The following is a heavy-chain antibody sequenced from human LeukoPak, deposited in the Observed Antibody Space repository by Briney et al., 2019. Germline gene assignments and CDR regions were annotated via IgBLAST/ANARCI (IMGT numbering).Heavy chain of an antibody. J-gene: IGHJ4*02. CDR3: AREAGYDGDYDPAHFDY. CDR1: GYTFTSYA. Sequence: ASVKVSCKASGYTFTSYAMHWVRQAPGQRLEWMGIINPSGGSTSYAQKFQGRVTMTRDTSTSTVYMELSSLRSEDTAVYYCAREAGYDGDYDPAHFDYWGQGTLVTVSS. D-gene: IGHD4-17*01. V-gene: IGHV1-46*01. CDR2: INPSGGST.